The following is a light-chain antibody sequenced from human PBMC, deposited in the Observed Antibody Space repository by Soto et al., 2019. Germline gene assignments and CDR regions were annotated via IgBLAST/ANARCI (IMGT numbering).Light chain of an antibody. CDR1: HSLSNN. CDR2: AAS. J-gene: IGKJ1*01. CDR3: QHYNDWPPWT. Sequence: VMTQSPATLSVSPGERATLSCRVSHSLSNNVAWYQQKPGQAPRVVIYAASMRAPGIPARFSGRGSGTEFTLTISSLQSEDFALYYCQHYNDWPPWTFGQGTKVEI. V-gene: IGKV3-15*01.